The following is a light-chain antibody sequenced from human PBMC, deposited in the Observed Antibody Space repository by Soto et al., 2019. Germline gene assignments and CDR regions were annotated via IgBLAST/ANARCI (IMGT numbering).Light chain of an antibody. Sequence: DVVMTQSPLSLPVTLGQPASISCRSSQSLVSSDGNTYLIWFQQRPGQSPRRLIYKVSNRDSGVPDRFSGSGSGTDFTLEISRLEAEDVGVYYCMQGTHWPWTFGQGTKVEIK. CDR2: KVS. J-gene: IGKJ1*01. CDR1: QSLVSSDGNTY. V-gene: IGKV2-30*01. CDR3: MQGTHWPWT.